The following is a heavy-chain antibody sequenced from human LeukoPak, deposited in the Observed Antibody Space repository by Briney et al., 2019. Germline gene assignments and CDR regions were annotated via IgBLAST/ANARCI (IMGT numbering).Heavy chain of an antibody. CDR3: ARRPYSDTSGRLSDV. J-gene: IGHJ6*02. CDR1: GFTFSSYS. D-gene: IGHD3-22*01. V-gene: IGHV3-48*02. Sequence: GGSLRLSCAASGFTFSSYSMNWVRRAPGKGLEWVSYISSSSSTIYYADSVKGRFTISRDNAKNSLYLQMNSLRDEDTAVYFRARRPYSDTSGRLSDVWGQGTTVTVSS. CDR2: ISSSSSTI.